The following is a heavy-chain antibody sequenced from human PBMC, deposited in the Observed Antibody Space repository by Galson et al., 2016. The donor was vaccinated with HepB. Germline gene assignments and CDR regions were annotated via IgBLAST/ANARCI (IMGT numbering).Heavy chain of an antibody. V-gene: IGHV3-66*01. CDR1: GVTVSNNF. D-gene: IGHD3-16*01. CDR2: IHSGGST. Sequence: SLRLSCAVSGVTVSNNFMSWVRPAPGKGLEWVSLIHSGGSTDYADSVKGRFTISRDNSKNTLYLHINSLRVEDTAVYYCAREPGGGPTHGYWGQGTLVTVSS. J-gene: IGHJ4*02. CDR3: AREPGGGPTHGY.